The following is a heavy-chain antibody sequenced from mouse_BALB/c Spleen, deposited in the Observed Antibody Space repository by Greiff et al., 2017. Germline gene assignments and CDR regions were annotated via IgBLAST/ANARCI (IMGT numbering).Heavy chain of an antibody. V-gene: IGHV5-6-4*01. Sequence: EVMLVESGGGLVKPGGSLKLSCAASGFTFSSYTMSWVRQTPEKRLEWVATISSGGSYTYYPDSVKGRFTISRDNAKNTLYLQMSSLKSEDTAMYYCTREAFITTGGFDYWGQGTTLTVSS. J-gene: IGHJ2*01. CDR3: TREAFITTGGFDY. D-gene: IGHD1-1*01. CDR1: GFTFSSYT. CDR2: ISSGGSYT.